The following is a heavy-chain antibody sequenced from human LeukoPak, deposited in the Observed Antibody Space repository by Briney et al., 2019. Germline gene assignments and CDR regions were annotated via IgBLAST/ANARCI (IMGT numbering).Heavy chain of an antibody. CDR3: ARGPLTMVRGVIALYGMDV. V-gene: IGHV1-2*02. D-gene: IGHD3-10*01. CDR1: GYTFTGYY. CDR2: INPNSGGT. J-gene: IGHJ6*02. Sequence: GASVKVSCKASGYTFTGYYIHWVRQAPGQGLEWMGWINPNSGGTNYAQKFQGRITMTRDTSISTAYMDLSRLRSDDTAVYYYARGPLTMVRGVIALYGMDVWGQGTTVTVSS.